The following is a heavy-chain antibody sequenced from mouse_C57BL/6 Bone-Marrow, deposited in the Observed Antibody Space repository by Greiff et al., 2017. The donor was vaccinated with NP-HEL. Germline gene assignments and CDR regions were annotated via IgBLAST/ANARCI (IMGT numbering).Heavy chain of an antibody. CDR3: ARGEGLFAY. D-gene: IGHD3-3*01. J-gene: IGHJ3*01. Sequence: EVQLVESGGGLVKPGGSLKLSCAASGFTFSDYGMHWVRQAPEKGLAWVAYISSGSSTIYYADTVKGRFTISRDNAKNTLFLQMTSLRSEDTAMYYCARGEGLFAYWGQGTLVTVSA. CDR1: GFTFSDYG. V-gene: IGHV5-17*01. CDR2: ISSGSSTI.